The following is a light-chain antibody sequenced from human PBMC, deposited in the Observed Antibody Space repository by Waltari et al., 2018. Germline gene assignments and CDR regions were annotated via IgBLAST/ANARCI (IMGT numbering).Light chain of an antibody. J-gene: IGLJ3*02. CDR2: EVT. CDR1: SSDVGSSTL. CDR3: SSYTGSVTYVM. V-gene: IGLV2-23*02. Sequence: QSALTQPASVSGSPGQSITISCTGTSSDVGSSTLVSCYQQYPGKAPKLMIYEVTKRPSGVSDRFSASKSANTASLTISGLQAEDEADYYCSSYTGSVTYVMFGGGTKLTVL.